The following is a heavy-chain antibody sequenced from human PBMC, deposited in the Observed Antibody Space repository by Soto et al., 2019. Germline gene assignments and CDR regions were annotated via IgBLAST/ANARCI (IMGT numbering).Heavy chain of an antibody. CDR2: IYYSGST. D-gene: IGHD3-22*01. CDR1: GGSISSGGYY. CDR3: AREAIPFYDSSGYFDY. Sequence: QVQLQESGPGLVKPSQTLSLTCTVSGGSISSGGYYWSWIRQHPGKGLEWIGYIYYSGSTYYNPSLKSRVAISVDTSKNQFSLKLSSVTAADTAVYYCAREAIPFYDSSGYFDYWGQGTLVTVSS. V-gene: IGHV4-31*03. J-gene: IGHJ4*02.